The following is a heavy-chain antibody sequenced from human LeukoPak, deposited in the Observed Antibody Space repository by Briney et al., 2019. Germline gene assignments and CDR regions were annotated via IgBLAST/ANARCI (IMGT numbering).Heavy chain of an antibody. J-gene: IGHJ4*02. CDR2: IDYSGNP. D-gene: IGHD5-18*01. CDR3: ARGRFQLWPHYYFDY. Sequence: SETLSLTCTVSGGSISSYYWSWIRQPPGKGLEWIGYIDYSGNPNYNPSLKSRVTISEDTSKNQFSLKVTSVNAADTAVYYCARGRFQLWPHYYFDYWGQGTLVTVSS. V-gene: IGHV4-59*01. CDR1: GGSISSYY.